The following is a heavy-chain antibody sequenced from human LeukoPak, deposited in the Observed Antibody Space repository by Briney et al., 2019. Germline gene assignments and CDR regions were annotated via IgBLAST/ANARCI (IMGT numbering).Heavy chain of an antibody. CDR2: ISGGGGST. CDR3: AKLESIIAVAGVGY. Sequence: GESLTLSCTASGCSFSSCGMNWVRHAPPPGLGLVSSISGGGGSTYYADSVKGRFTISRDNSKDTLYLQMNTLRAEDTAVYYCAKLESIIAVAGVGYWGQGTLVTVSS. V-gene: IGHV3-23*01. D-gene: IGHD6-19*01. J-gene: IGHJ4*02. CDR1: GCSFSSCG.